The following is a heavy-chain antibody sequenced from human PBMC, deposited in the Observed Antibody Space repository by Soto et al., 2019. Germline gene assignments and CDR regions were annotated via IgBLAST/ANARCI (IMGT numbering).Heavy chain of an antibody. Sequence: ASVKVSCKASGYTFTSYVIHWVRQAPGQRLEWMGWINAGNGNTKYSQKFQGRFTTSRDNSDDTLYLQMNSLRAEDTAVYFCARLNSYYYDSTVYYDHWGQGTLVTVSS. CDR3: ARLNSYYYDSTVYYDH. V-gene: IGHV1-3*01. D-gene: IGHD3-22*01. CDR2: INAGNGNT. J-gene: IGHJ4*02. CDR1: GYTFTSYV.